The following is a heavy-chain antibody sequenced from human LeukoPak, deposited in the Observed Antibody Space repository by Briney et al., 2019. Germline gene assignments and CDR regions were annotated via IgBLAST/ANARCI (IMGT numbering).Heavy chain of an antibody. CDR1: GYTFTAYY. CDR3: ARDLRTITLNWFDP. J-gene: IGHJ5*02. V-gene: IGHV1-2*02. CDR2: INPNSGGT. D-gene: IGHD1-14*01. Sequence: ASVKVSCKASGYTFTAYYMHWVRQAPGQGLEWMGWINPNSGGTNYAQKFQGRVTMTRDTSISTAYMELSRLRSDDTAVYYCARDLRTITLNWFDPWGQGTLVTVSS.